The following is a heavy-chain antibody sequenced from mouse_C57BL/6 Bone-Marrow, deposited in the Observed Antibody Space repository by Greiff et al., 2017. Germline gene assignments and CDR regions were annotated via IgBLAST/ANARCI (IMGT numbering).Heavy chain of an antibody. Sequence: VQLQQSGAELVRPGASVKLSCTASGFNIKDDYMHWVKQRPEQGLEWIGWIDPENGDTEYASKFQGKATIPAETSSNTAYLQLSSLTSEDTAVYYCTPLYYCSSYFYWYVDVWGTGTTVTVTS. CDR2: IDPENGDT. J-gene: IGHJ1*03. CDR3: TPLYYCSSYFYWYVDV. CDR1: GFNIKDDY. D-gene: IGHD1-1*01. V-gene: IGHV14-4*01.